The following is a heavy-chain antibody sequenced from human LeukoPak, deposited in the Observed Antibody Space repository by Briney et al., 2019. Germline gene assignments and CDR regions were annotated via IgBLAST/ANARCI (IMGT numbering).Heavy chain of an antibody. Sequence: PSETLSLTCTVSGGSISSYYWSWIRQPPGKGLEWIGYIYYSGSTNYNPSLKSRVTISVDTSKNQFSLKLSSVTVADTAVYYCARSDLVSGSYYVVDYWGQGTLVTVSS. CDR3: ARSDLVSGSYYVVDY. V-gene: IGHV4-59*08. J-gene: IGHJ4*02. CDR2: IYYSGST. D-gene: IGHD1-26*01. CDR1: GGSISSYY.